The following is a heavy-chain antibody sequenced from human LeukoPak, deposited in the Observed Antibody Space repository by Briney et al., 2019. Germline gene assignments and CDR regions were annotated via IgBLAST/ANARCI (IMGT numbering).Heavy chain of an antibody. CDR2: ISSSNTYI. J-gene: IGHJ4*02. Sequence: GGSLRLSCAASGFTFSSYTINWVRQAPGKGLESVSSISSSNTYIYDADSVKGRFTISRDNAKNSLYLQMNSLRGEDTAVYYCARDMSRYGSSSWFYYWGQGTLVTVSS. CDR1: GFTFSSYT. CDR3: ARDMSRYGSSSWFYY. D-gene: IGHD6-13*01. V-gene: IGHV3-21*01.